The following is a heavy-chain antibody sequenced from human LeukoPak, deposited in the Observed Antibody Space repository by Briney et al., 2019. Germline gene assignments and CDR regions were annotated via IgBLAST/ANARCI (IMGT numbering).Heavy chain of an antibody. CDR3: ARASFYYYGSGSGTLDWFEP. CDR2: INPNRGGT. J-gene: IGHJ5*02. V-gene: IGHV1-2*02. Sequence: ASVKVSCKASGYTFTGYYMHWLRQAPGQGLEWMGWINPNRGGTNYAQKFQGRVTMTRDTSISTAYMELSRLRSDDTAVYYCARASFYYYGSGSGTLDWFEPWGQGTLVTVSS. CDR1: GYTFTGYY. D-gene: IGHD3-10*01.